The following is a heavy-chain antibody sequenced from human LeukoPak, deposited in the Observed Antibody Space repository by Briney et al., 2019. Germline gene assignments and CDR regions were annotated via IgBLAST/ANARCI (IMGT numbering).Heavy chain of an antibody. CDR3: ATGIQLCCLDH. CDR1: GYTFISYW. J-gene: IGHJ4*02. D-gene: IGHD5-18*01. CDR2: IHPGDPDT. V-gene: IGHV5-51*01. Sequence: GESLKISCQVSGYTFISYWIAWVRQLPGQGLEWMGIIHPGDPDTRYNPSFQGQVTISADRSISTAYLQWSSLKASDSAMYYCATGIQLCCLDHWGRGTLVTVSS.